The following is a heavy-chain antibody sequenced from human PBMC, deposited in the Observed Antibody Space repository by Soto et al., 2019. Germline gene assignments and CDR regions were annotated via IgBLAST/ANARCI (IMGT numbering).Heavy chain of an antibody. CDR3: ARASYYYGSGSRGWFDP. CDR2: IYYSGST. V-gene: IGHV4-31*03. J-gene: IGHJ5*02. CDR1: GGSISSGGYY. D-gene: IGHD3-10*01. Sequence: SETLSLTCTVSGGSISSGGYYWSWIRQHPGKGLEWIGYIYYSGSTYYNPSLKSRVTISVDTSKNQFSLKLSSVTAADTAVYYCARASYYYGSGSRGWFDPWGQGTLVTVSS.